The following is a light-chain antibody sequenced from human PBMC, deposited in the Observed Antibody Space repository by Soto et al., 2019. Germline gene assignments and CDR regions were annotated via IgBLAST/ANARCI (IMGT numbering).Light chain of an antibody. CDR3: QQSYSTPLT. CDR2: AAS. V-gene: IGKV1-39*01. CDR1: QSISSY. Sequence: DIQMTQSPSTLSASVGDRVTITCRASQSISSYLNWYQQKPGKAPKLLIYAASSLQSGVPSRFSGSASGTDFTLTISSLQPEDFATYYCQQSYSTPLTCGGGTKVYI. J-gene: IGKJ4*01.